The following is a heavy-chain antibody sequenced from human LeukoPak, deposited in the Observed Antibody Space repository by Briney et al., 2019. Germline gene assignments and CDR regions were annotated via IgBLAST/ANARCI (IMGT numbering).Heavy chain of an antibody. CDR1: GFTFSSYA. V-gene: IGHV3-30*04. J-gene: IGHJ4*02. CDR3: ARDGSGGTYPGSYYFDY. Sequence: GGSLRLSCAASGFTFSSYAMHGVRQAPGKGLEWVAVISYDGSNKYYADSVKGRFTISRDNSKNTLYLQMSSLRAEDTAVYYCARDGSGGTYPGSYYFDYWGQGTLVTVSS. CDR2: ISYDGSNK. D-gene: IGHD1-26*01.